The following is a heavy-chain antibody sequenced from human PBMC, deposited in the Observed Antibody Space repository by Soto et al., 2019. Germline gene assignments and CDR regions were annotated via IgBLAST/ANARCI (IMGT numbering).Heavy chain of an antibody. J-gene: IGHJ4*02. Sequence: GASVKVSCKASGYTFTGYYMHWVRQAPGQGLEWMGWVNPNSGGTNYAQKFQGRVTMTRDTSISTAYMELSRLRSDDTAVYYCARDSSYCSSTSCYQDYWGQGTLVTVSS. CDR2: VNPNSGGT. CDR1: GYTFTGYY. V-gene: IGHV1-2*02. CDR3: ARDSSYCSSTSCYQDY. D-gene: IGHD2-2*01.